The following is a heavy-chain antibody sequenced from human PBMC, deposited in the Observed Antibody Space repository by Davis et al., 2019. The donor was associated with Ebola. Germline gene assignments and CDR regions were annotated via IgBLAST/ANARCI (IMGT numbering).Heavy chain of an antibody. V-gene: IGHV3-23*01. CDR3: AKSYWWSFYFDY. CDR2: ISGSGGST. J-gene: IGHJ4*02. D-gene: IGHD2-8*02. Sequence: GGSLRLSCAASGFTFSSYAMSWVRQAPGKGLEWVSGISGSGGSTYYADSVKGRFTISRDNSKNTLYLQMNSLRAEDTAVYYCAKSYWWSFYFDYWGQGTLVTVSS. CDR1: GFTFSSYA.